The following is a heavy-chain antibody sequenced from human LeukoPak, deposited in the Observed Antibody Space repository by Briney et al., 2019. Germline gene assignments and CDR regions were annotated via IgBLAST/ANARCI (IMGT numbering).Heavy chain of an antibody. D-gene: IGHD3-22*01. V-gene: IGHV3-11*04. CDR1: GFTFSDCY. CDR2: ISSSGSTI. J-gene: IGHJ5*02. CDR3: ARNYYDGSGYYYVPNWFDP. Sequence: GGSLRLSCAASGFTFSDCYMSWIRQAPGKGLEWVSYISSSGSTIYYADSVKGRFTISRDNAKNSLYLQMNSLRAEDTAVYYCARNYYDGSGYYYVPNWFDPWGQGTLVTVSS.